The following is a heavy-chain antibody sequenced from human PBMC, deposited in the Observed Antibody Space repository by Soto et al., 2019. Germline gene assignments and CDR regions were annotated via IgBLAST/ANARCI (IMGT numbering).Heavy chain of an antibody. Sequence: SETLSLTCTVSGGSISSGGYYWSWIRQHPGKGLEWIGYIYYSGSTYYNPSLKSRVTISVDTSKNQFSLKLSSVTAADTAAYYCARIGTYYYDSSGNDYWGQGTLVTVSS. CDR1: GGSISSGGYY. V-gene: IGHV4-31*03. D-gene: IGHD3-22*01. CDR3: ARIGTYYYDSSGNDY. CDR2: IYYSGST. J-gene: IGHJ4*02.